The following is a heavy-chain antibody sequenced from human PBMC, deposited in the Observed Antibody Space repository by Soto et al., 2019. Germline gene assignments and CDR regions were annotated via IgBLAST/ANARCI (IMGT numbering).Heavy chain of an antibody. Sequence: QVQLVESGGGVVQPGRSLRLSCAASGFTFSSYAMHWVRQAPGKGLEWVAVISYDGSNKYYADSVKGRFTISRDNSKNTRNLQMTSRRAEDAAGYYCARDPVPSYYDFWSGYYTGDWYFDLWGRGTLVTVSS. J-gene: IGHJ2*01. CDR1: GFTFSSYA. D-gene: IGHD3-3*01. V-gene: IGHV3-30-3*01. CDR2: ISYDGSNK. CDR3: ARDPVPSYYDFWSGYYTGDWYFDL.